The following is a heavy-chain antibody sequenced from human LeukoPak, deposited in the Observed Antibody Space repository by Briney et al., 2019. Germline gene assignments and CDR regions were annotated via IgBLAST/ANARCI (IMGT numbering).Heavy chain of an antibody. J-gene: IGHJ4*02. D-gene: IGHD3-3*01. CDR3: QRITIFGVIIDFDY. V-gene: IGHV1-8*03. Sequence: GASVKVSCKASGYTFTSYDINWVRQATGQGLEWMGWMNPNGGNTGYAQKFQGRVTITRNTSISTAYMELSSLRSEDTAVYYCQRITIFGVIIDFDYWGQGSLVTVSS. CDR1: GYTFTSYD. CDR2: MNPNGGNT.